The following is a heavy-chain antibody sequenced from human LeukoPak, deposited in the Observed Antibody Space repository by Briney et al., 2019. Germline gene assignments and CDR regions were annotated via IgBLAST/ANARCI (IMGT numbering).Heavy chain of an antibody. CDR1: GFTFSKYC. Sequence: GGSLRLSCAASGFTFSKYCMLCVRQAPAKGLESVSRINTDGTVTTYADSVKGRFTVSRDNADNTMFLQMNSVRDEDTAVYYCATKQWLAPPPDSWGQGTPVTVSS. J-gene: IGHJ4*02. CDR2: INTDGTVT. D-gene: IGHD6-19*01. CDR3: ATKQWLAPPPDS. V-gene: IGHV3-74*01.